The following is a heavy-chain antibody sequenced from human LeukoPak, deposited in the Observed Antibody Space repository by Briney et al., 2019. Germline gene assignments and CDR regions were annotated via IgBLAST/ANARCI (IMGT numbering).Heavy chain of an antibody. J-gene: IGHJ4*02. CDR3: AKAPISGTYYNGRNYFDY. V-gene: IGHV3-9*01. Sequence: GGSLRLPCAASGFTFDDYAMHWVRQAPGKGLEWVSGISWNSVSIGYADSVKGRFTISRDNAKNSLYLQMNSLRAEDTALYYCAKAPISGTYYNGRNYFDYWGQGTLTTVSS. CDR2: ISWNSVSI. D-gene: IGHD3-10*01. CDR1: GFTFDDYA.